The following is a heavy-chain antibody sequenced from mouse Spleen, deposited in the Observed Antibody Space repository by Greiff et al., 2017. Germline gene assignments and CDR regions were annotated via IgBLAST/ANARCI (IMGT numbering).Heavy chain of an antibody. D-gene: IGHD2-3*01. CDR3: ARPRDGYYAMDY. CDR1: GFTFSDYG. V-gene: IGHV5-17*01. CDR2: ISSGSSTI. J-gene: IGHJ4*01. Sequence: DVKLVESGGGLVKPGGSLKLSCAASGFTFSDYGMHWVRQAPEKGLEWVAYISSGSSTIYYADTVKGRFTISRDNAKNTLFLQMTSLRSEDTAMYYCARPRDGYYAMDYWGQGTSVTVSS.